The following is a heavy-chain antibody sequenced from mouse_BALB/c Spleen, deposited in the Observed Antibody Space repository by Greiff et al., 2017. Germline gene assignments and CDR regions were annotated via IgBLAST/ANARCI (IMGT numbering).Heavy chain of an antibody. D-gene: IGHD1-1*01. CDR3: VRGDYYGSSYGAMDY. Sequence: QVQLKQSGPGLVAPSQSLSITCTVSGFSLTSYDISWIRQPPGKGLEWLGVIWTGGGTNYNSAFMSRLSISKDNSKSQVFLKMNSLQTDDTAIYYCVRGDYYGSSYGAMDYWGQGTSVTVSS. J-gene: IGHJ4*01. CDR1: GFSLTSYD. CDR2: IWTGGGT. V-gene: IGHV2-9-2*01.